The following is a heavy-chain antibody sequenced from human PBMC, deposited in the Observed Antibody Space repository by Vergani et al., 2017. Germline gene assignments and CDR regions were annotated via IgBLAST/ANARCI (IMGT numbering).Heavy chain of an antibody. Sequence: EVQLLESGGDLVQPGGSLRLSCAASGFIFSDHYMDWVRQAPGKGLEWVGRIRNKANDYTTQYAASVKGRFTISRDDSKSIAYLQMNNLQTEDTAMYYCVRDQVTMLRGSDALDIWGQGTMVTVSS. V-gene: IGHV3-72*01. CDR1: GFIFSDHY. J-gene: IGHJ3*02. CDR2: IRNKANDYTT. D-gene: IGHD3-10*01. CDR3: VRDQVTMLRGSDALDI.